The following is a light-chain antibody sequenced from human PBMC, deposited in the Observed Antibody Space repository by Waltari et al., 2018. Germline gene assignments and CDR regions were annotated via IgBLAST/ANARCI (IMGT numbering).Light chain of an antibody. J-gene: IGKJ1*01. Sequence: DIQMTQPPSSLSASVRARVTITCRASQSMSSYLHWYQQKPGKAPKLLIYAASSLQSGVPSRFSGSGSGTDFTLTISSLQPEDVATYYCQQSYSTPRTFGQGTKVEIK. CDR2: AAS. V-gene: IGKV1-39*01. CDR3: QQSYSTPRT. CDR1: QSMSSY.